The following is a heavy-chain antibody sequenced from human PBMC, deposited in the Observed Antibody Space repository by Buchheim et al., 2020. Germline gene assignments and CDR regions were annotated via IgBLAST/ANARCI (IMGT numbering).Heavy chain of an antibody. V-gene: IGHV4-4*02. CDR2: VYPSGST. D-gene: IGHD4-17*01. CDR3: ARGETTKWYFDL. J-gene: IGHJ2*01. Sequence: QVQLQESGPGLVKPSGTLSLTCAVSGGSISSSNWWNWVRQPPGKGLEWIGEVYPSGSTNYNPSLKSRATISLDKSKHQFSLKVNSLTAADTAVYYCARGETTKWYFDLWGRGTL. CDR1: GGSISSSNW.